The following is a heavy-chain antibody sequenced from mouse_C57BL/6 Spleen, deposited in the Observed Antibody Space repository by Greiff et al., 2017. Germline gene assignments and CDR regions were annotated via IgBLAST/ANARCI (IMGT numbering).Heavy chain of an antibody. CDR1: GFNIKDDY. CDR3: TDGYYPFDY. D-gene: IGHD2-3*01. J-gene: IGHJ2*01. Sequence: DVQLQESGAELVRPGASVKLSCTASGFNIKDDYMHWVKQRPEQGLEWIGWIDPENGDTEYASKFQGKATITADTSSNTAYLQLSSLTSEDTAVYYCTDGYYPFDYWGQGTTLTVSS. V-gene: IGHV14-4*01. CDR2: IDPENGDT.